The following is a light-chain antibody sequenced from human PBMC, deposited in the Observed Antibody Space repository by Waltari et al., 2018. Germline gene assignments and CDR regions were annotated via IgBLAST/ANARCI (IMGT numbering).Light chain of an antibody. Sequence: DVVMTQSPLSLPVTLGQPASISCSSSQSLVYSDGNTYLNWFQQRPGQSPRRLIYKVSNRDAGVPDRFSGSGSGTDFTLKISRVEAEDVGVYYYMQHTLWPRTFGQGTKLEIK. V-gene: IGKV2-30*01. CDR3: MQHTLWPRT. J-gene: IGKJ2*01. CDR1: QSLVYSDGNTY. CDR2: KVS.